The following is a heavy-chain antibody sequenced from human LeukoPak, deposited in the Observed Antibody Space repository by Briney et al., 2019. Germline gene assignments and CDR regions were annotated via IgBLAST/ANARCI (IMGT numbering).Heavy chain of an antibody. V-gene: IGHV1-2*02. CDR1: GYTFTTDY. CDR2: INPNSGGT. D-gene: IGHD3-22*01. J-gene: IGHJ4*02. CDR3: AIEVYYHDSNSFVY. Sequence: ASVKVSCKASGYTFTTDYIHWVRQAPGQGLEWMGWINPNSGGTHYIQKFQDRVTMTRDTSISTAYMELSSLRSDDTAMYYCAIEVYYHDSNSFVYWGQGTLVTVSS.